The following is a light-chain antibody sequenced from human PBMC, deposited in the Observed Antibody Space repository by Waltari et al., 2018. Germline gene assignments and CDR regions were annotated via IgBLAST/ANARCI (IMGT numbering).Light chain of an antibody. Sequence: EIVLTQSPGTLSLSPGERATLSCRASQSVSRVLAWYQQKPGQAPRLLIYGASNRATGIPDRFSGSGSGTDFSLTISRLEPEDFAVYYCQHYVRLPVTFGQWTKVEIK. V-gene: IGKV3-20*01. CDR1: QSVSRV. CDR3: QHYVRLPVT. J-gene: IGKJ1*01. CDR2: GAS.